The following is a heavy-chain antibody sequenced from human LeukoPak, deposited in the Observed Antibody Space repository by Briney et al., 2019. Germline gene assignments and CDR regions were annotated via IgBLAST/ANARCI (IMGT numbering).Heavy chain of an antibody. Sequence: GGSLRLSCAASGFTFSSYWMNWVRQAPGKGLAWVSRIASDGSSTTYADSVKGRFSISRDNAKNTLYLQMNSLRAEDTAVYYCAVHCITISCHSPRWGQGTLVTVSS. CDR2: IASDGSST. D-gene: IGHD2-2*01. J-gene: IGHJ4*02. CDR3: AVHCITISCHSPR. CDR1: GFTFSSYW. V-gene: IGHV3-74*01.